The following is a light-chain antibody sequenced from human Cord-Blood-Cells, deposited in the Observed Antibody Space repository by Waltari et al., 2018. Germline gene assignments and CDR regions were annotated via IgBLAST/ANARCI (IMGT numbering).Light chain of an antibody. J-gene: IGLJ1*01. Sequence: QSALTQPASVSGSPGQSLTLSCTGTSSAVGSYTLVPWYQQHPGKAPKLMIYEGSKRPSGVSNRFSGSKSGNTASLTISGLQAEDEADYYCCSYAGSSAYVFGTGTKVTVL. CDR3: CSYAGSSAYV. CDR2: EGS. V-gene: IGLV2-23*01. CDR1: SSAVGSYTL.